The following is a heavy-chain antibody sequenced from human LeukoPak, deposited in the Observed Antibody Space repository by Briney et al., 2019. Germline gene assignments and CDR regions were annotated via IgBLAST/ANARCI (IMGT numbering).Heavy chain of an antibody. V-gene: IGHV3-30*03. CDR1: GFTFSSYG. D-gene: IGHD3-22*01. Sequence: QPGGSLRLSCAASGFTFSSYGMHWVRQAPGKGLEWVAVISYDGSNKYYADSVKGRFTISRDSSKNTLYLQMNSLRADDTAIYYCARGGSYYDSSDYYFRFEYWGQGTLVTVSS. CDR2: ISYDGSNK. J-gene: IGHJ4*02. CDR3: ARGGSYYDSSDYYFRFEY.